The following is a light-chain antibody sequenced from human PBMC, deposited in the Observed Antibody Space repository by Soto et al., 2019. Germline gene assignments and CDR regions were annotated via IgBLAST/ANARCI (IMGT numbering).Light chain of an antibody. Sequence: NFMLTQPHSVSESPGKTVTISCTRSSGSIASNYVQWYQQRPGSAPTTVIYEDNQRPSGVPDRFSASIDSSSNSASLTISGLKTEDEADYSWPSFDSSNVVFGGGTQLTVL. V-gene: IGLV6-57*03. CDR1: SGSIASNY. CDR2: EDN. J-gene: IGLJ2*01. CDR3: PSFDSSNVV.